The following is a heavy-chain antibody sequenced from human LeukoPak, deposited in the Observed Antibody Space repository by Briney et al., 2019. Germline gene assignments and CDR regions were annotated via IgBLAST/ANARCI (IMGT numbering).Heavy chain of an antibody. Sequence: ASVKVSCKASGYTFTSYYMHGVRQAPGQGLEWMGIINPSGGSTSYAQKFQGRVTMTRDTSTSTVYMELSSLRSEDTAVYYCARGSTSSFVVVVAAYWGQGTLVTVSS. V-gene: IGHV1-46*01. CDR1: GYTFTSYY. CDR3: ARGSTSSFVVVVAAY. J-gene: IGHJ4*02. CDR2: INPSGGST. D-gene: IGHD2-15*01.